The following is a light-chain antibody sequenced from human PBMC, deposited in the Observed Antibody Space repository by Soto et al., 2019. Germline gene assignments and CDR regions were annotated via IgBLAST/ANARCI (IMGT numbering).Light chain of an antibody. J-gene: IGKJ1*01. Sequence: EIMMTQSPGTLSASPGERATLSCRASQSVSSNLAWYQQKPGQAPRLLIYAVSTRATGIPARFSGSGSGTEVTLTISSLQSEDVAVYYCQQYNKWPLTFGQGTKVEIK. V-gene: IGKV3-15*01. CDR2: AVS. CDR1: QSVSSN. CDR3: QQYNKWPLT.